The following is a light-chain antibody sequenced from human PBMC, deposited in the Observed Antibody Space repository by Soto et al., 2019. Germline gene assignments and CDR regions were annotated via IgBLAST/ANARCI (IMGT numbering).Light chain of an antibody. CDR3: QSYDSTRYV. CDR1: SSNIGAGYD. CDR2: GNS. J-gene: IGLJ1*01. Sequence: QSVLTQPPSVSGAPGQRVTISCTGSSSNIGAGYDVHWYQQLPGTAPKLLIYGNSNRPSRVPDRFSGSKSGTSASLAITGLQAEDEADYYCQSYDSTRYVFGTGTKVTVL. V-gene: IGLV1-40*01.